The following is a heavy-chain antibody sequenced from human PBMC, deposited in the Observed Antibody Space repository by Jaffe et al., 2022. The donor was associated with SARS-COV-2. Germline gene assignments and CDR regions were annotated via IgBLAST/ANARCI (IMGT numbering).Heavy chain of an antibody. CDR3: ARAPVTSLTWGLALDV. J-gene: IGHJ6*02. V-gene: IGHV4-4*07. CDR1: GGSISSYY. Sequence: QVQLQESGPGLLKPSETLSLTCTVSGGSISSYYWSWIRQPAGKGLEWIGRIYSSGSTDYNPSLKSRVTMSVDTSKNQFSLKVSSVTAADTAVYYCARAPVTSLTWGLALDVWGQGTTVTVSS. CDR2: IYSSGST. D-gene: IGHD1-26*01.